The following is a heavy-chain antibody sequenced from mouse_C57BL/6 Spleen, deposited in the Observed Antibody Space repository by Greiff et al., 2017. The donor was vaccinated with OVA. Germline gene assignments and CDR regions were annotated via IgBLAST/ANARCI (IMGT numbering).Heavy chain of an antibody. CDR3: TRLSPWFAY. V-gene: IGHV14-4*01. CDR2: IDPENGDT. D-gene: IGHD2-4*01. Sequence: EVQLQQSGAELVRPGASVKLSCTASGFNIKDDYMHWVKQRPEQGLEWIGWIDPENGDTEYASKFQGKATITANTSSNTAYLQLSSLTSEDTAVYYCTRLSPWFAYWGQGTLVTVAT. CDR1: GFNIKDDY. J-gene: IGHJ3*01.